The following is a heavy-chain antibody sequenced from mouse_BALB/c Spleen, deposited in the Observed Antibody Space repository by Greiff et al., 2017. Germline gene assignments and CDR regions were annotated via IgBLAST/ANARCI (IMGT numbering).Heavy chain of an antibody. J-gene: IGHJ2*01. V-gene: IGHV5-17*02. CDR3: ARSYGYDGGNFDY. CDR2: ISSGSSTI. CDR1: GFTFSSFG. D-gene: IGHD2-2*01. Sequence: QLQESGGGLVQPGGSRKLSCAASGFTFSSFGMHWVRQAPEKGLEWVAYISSGSSTIYYADTVKGRFTISRDNPKNTLFLQMTSLRSEDTAMYYCARSYGYDGGNFDYWGQGTTLTVSS.